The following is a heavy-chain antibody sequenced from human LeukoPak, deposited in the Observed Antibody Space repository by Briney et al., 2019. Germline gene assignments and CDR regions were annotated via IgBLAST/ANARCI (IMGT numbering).Heavy chain of an antibody. CDR1: GFTFSDYY. Sequence: GGSPRLSCAASGFTFSDYYMSWIRQAPGKGLEWVSYISSSGSTIYYADSVKGRFTISRDNAKNSLYLQMNSLRAEDTAVYYCARATVPKYYDILTGYFDYWGQGTLVTVSS. CDR3: ARATVPKYYDILTGYFDY. J-gene: IGHJ4*02. D-gene: IGHD3-9*01. CDR2: ISSSGSTI. V-gene: IGHV3-11*01.